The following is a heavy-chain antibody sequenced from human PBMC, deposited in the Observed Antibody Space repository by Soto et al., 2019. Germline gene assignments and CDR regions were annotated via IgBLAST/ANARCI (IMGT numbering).Heavy chain of an antibody. D-gene: IGHD3-16*01. CDR2: IYYSGRT. Sequence: SETLSLTCTVSGGSISSSSYYWGWIRQPPGKGLEWIGSIYYSGRTYYNPSLKSRVTISVDTSKNQFSLKLSSVTAADTAVYYCARVGSNYYYYYMDVWGKGTTVTVSS. CDR1: GGSISSSSYY. J-gene: IGHJ6*03. CDR3: ARVGSNYYYYYMDV. V-gene: IGHV4-39*01.